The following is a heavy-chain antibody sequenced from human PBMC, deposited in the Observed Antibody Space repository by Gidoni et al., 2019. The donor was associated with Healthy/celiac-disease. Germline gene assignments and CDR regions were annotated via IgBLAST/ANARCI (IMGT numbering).Heavy chain of an antibody. Sequence: QVQLVQSGAEVKKPGSSVKVSCKASGGTFSSYAISWVRQAPGQGLEWMGGIIPIFGTANYAQKFQGRVTITADESTSTAYMELSSLRSEDTAVYYCARDLLGGSGSYYMGTFDIWGQGTMVTVSS. CDR3: ARDLLGGSGSYYMGTFDI. J-gene: IGHJ3*02. CDR1: GGTFSSYA. V-gene: IGHV1-69*01. CDR2: IIPIFGTA. D-gene: IGHD3-10*01.